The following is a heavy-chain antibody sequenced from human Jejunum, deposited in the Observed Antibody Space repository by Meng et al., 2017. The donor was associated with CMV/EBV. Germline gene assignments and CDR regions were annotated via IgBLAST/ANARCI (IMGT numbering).Heavy chain of an antibody. J-gene: IGHJ5*01. CDR3: ARDRSGSNLPDS. V-gene: IGHV4-34*01. CDR1: RGSLGGYY. D-gene: IGHD4/OR15-4a*01. Sequence: SCVVNRGSLGGYYWGWIRQPPEKGLEWIGEINHGRYTNSNPSLKSRVTISVDTSKSQFSLKLSSVTAADTAVYYCARDRSGSNLPDSWGPGTLVTVSS. CDR2: INHGRYT.